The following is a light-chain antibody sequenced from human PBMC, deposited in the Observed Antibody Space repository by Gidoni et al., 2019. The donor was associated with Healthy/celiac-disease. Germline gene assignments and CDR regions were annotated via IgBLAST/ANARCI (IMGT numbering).Light chain of an antibody. V-gene: IGKV4-1*01. J-gene: IGKJ2*01. CDR1: QSVLYSSNNKND. CDR3: QQYYSTPYT. Sequence: DIVMTQSPDSLAVSLGERATINCKSSQSVLYSSNNKNDLAWYQQKPGHPPKLLIYWATTREAGVPDRFSGSGSGEDFTLTISSLQAEDVAVYYCQQYYSTPYTFGQGTKLEIK. CDR2: WAT.